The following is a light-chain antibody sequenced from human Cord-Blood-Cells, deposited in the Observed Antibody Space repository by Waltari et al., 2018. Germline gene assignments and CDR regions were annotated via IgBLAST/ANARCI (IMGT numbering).Light chain of an antibody. J-gene: IGKJ3*01. CDR3: QQYYSTPRGFT. CDR2: WAS. CDR1: QSVLYSSNNKNY. Sequence: DIVMTQSPDSLAVSLGERATINCKSSQSVLYSSNNKNYLAWYQQKRGQPPKLLIYWASTRESGVPDRFSGSGSGTDFTLTISSLQAEDVAVYYCQQYYSTPRGFTFGPGTKVDIK. V-gene: IGKV4-1*01.